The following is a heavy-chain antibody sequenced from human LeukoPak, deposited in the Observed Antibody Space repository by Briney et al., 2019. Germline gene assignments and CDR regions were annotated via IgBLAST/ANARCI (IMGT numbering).Heavy chain of an antibody. D-gene: IGHD3-22*01. Sequence: VASVKVSCKASGYTFTGYYMHWVRQAPGQGLEWMGWINPNSGGTNYAQKFQGRVTMTRDTSISTAYMELSSLRSEDTAVYYCARVGRPRGGYDSSGYHPFDYWGQGTLVTVSS. CDR3: ARVGRPRGGYDSSGYHPFDY. CDR1: GYTFTGYY. J-gene: IGHJ4*02. CDR2: INPNSGGT. V-gene: IGHV1-2*02.